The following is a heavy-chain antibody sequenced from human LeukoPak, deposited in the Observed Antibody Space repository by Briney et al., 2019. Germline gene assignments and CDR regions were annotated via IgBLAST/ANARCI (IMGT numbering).Heavy chain of an antibody. J-gene: IGHJ1*01. D-gene: IGHD6-13*01. Sequence: PSETLSLTCNVSGVSISTHYWSWIRQPPGKGLEWIGEINHNGSTNYNPSLKSRVTISVDTSKNQFSLKLSSVAAADTAVYYCARRGRGLGSSWHKYFQHWGQGTLVTVSS. CDR2: INHNGST. CDR1: GVSISTHY. V-gene: IGHV4-34*01. CDR3: ARRGRGLGSSWHKYFQH.